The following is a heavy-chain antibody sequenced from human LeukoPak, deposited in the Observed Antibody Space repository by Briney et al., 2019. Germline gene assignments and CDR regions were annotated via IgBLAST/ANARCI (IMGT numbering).Heavy chain of an antibody. D-gene: IGHD5-12*01. Sequence: SETLSLTCAVYGGSFSGYYWSWIRQPPGKGPEWIGEINHSGSTNYNPSLKSRVTISVDTSKNQFSLKLSSVTAADTAVYYCARWSPEVVATTPGAYYYGMDVWGQGTTVTVSS. J-gene: IGHJ6*02. V-gene: IGHV4-34*01. CDR2: INHSGST. CDR1: GGSFSGYY. CDR3: ARWSPEVVATTPGAYYYGMDV.